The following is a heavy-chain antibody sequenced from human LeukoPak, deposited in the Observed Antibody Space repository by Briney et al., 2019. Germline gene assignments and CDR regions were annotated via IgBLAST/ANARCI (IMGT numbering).Heavy chain of an antibody. J-gene: IGHJ4*02. Sequence: GASLRLSCAAAGFTFDDYAMHWVRQAPGKGLEWVSLISWDGGSTYYADSVKGRFTISRDNSKNSLYLQMNSLRAEDTALYYCAKDDYGDYVIDYWGQGTLVTVSS. V-gene: IGHV3-43D*03. D-gene: IGHD4-17*01. CDR3: AKDDYGDYVIDY. CDR1: GFTFDDYA. CDR2: ISWDGGST.